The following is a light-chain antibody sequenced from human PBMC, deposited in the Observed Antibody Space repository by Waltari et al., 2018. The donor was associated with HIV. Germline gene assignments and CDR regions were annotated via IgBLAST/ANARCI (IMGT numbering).Light chain of an antibody. V-gene: IGKV1-5*03. CDR1: QSISSW. CDR3: QQYNTYWT. J-gene: IGKJ1*01. Sequence: DIQLTQSPSTLSASVGDIVTITCRASQSISSWLAWYQQRPGKAPKLLIYKASNLESGVPSRFSGSGSGTEFTLTISSLQPDDFATYYCQQYNTYWTFGQGTKVESK. CDR2: KAS.